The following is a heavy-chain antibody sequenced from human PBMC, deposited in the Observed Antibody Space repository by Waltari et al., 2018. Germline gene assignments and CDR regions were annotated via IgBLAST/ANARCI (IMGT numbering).Heavy chain of an antibody. D-gene: IGHD3-10*01. CDR1: GYTFTSYY. V-gene: IGHV1-46*01. CDR3: ARAGPTMAVMGDAFDI. Sequence: QVQLVQSGAEVKKPGASVKVSCKASGYTFTSYYMHWVRQAPGQGLEWMGIINPSCGSTSYAQKFQGRVTMTRDTSTSTVYMELSSLRPEDTAVYYCARAGPTMAVMGDAFDIWGQGTMVTVSS. J-gene: IGHJ3*02. CDR2: INPSCGST.